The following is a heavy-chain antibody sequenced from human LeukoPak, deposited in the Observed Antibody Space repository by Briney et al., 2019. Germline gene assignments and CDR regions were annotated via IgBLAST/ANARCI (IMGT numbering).Heavy chain of an antibody. CDR1: GGTFSSYA. V-gene: IGHV1-69*13. CDR2: IIPIFGTA. CDR3: ARVRDGYRYYYYGMDV. J-gene: IGHJ6*02. Sequence: ASVKVSCKASGGTFSSYAISWVRQAPGQGLEWMGGIIPIFGTANYAQKFQGRVTITADESTSTAYMELSSLRSEDTAVYYCARVRDGYRYYYYGMDVWGQGTTVTVPS. D-gene: IGHD5-24*01.